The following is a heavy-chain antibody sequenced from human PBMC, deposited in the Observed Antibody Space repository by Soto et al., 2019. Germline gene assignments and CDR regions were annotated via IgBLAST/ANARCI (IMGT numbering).Heavy chain of an antibody. D-gene: IGHD3-9*01. CDR1: GFPLEKYG. J-gene: IGHJ4*02. CDR2: IHREGTNT. V-gene: IGHV3-23*01. CDR3: AKDPSTGSADF. Sequence: GGPLILSWAVSGFPLEKYGVNWVRQAPGKGLEWVSTIHREGTNTHYADSVKGRFTISRDNSKDTLYLEMNSLRAEDTAIYFCAKDPSTGSADFWGQGTLVTVSS.